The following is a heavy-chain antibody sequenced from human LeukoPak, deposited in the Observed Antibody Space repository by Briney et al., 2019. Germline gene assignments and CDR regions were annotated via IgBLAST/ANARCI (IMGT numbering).Heavy chain of an antibody. V-gene: IGHV5-51*01. D-gene: IGHD3-22*01. J-gene: IGHJ4*02. CDR1: GYSFTSYW. CDR3: ARLSAPHYYDSSGH. CDR2: IYPGDSDT. Sequence: GESLKXSCKGSGYSFTSYWIGWVRPMPGKGLEWMGIIYPGDSDTRYSPSFQGQVTISADKSISTTYLQWSSLKASDTAMYYCARLSAPHYYDSSGHWGQGTLVTVSS.